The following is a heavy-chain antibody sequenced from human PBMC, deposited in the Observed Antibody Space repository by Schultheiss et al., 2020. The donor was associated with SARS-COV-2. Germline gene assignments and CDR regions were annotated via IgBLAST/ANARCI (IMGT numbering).Heavy chain of an antibody. V-gene: IGHV1-18*01. CDR3: ATGSSSSPWYFDY. CDR1: GYTFTSYG. CDR2: ISAYNGNT. Sequence: ASVKVSCKASGYTFTSYGISWVRQAPGQGLEWMGWISAYNGNTNYAQKLQGRVTMTRDTSTSTAYMELSSLRSEDTAVYYCATGSSSSPWYFDYWGQGTLVTVSS. D-gene: IGHD6-6*01. J-gene: IGHJ4*02.